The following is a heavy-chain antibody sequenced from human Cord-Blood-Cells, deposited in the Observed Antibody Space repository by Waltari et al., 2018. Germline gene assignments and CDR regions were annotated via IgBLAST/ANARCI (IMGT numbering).Heavy chain of an antibody. CDR2: IIPIFGTA. CDR1: GGTFSSYA. V-gene: IGHV1-69*01. Sequence: QVQLVQSGAEVKKPGSSVKVSCKASGGTFSSYASIWVRQAPGQGLEWMGGIIPIFGTANYAQKFQGRVTITADESTSTAYMELSSLRSEDTAVYYCARWTTAMVTYFDYWGQGTLVTVSS. CDR3: ARWTTAMVTYFDY. D-gene: IGHD5-18*01. J-gene: IGHJ4*02.